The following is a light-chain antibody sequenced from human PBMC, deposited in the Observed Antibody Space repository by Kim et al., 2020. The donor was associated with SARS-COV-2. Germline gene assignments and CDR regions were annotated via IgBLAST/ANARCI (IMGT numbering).Light chain of an antibody. CDR1: QSVLYSSNNKNY. Sequence: DIVMTQSPDSLAVSLGEGVTINCKSSQSVLYSSNNKNYLAWYQQKPGQPPKLLISWASTRESGVPDRFSGSGSGTDFTLTISSLQAEDVAVYYCQQYYNPPWTFGQGTKVDIK. J-gene: IGKJ1*01. CDR3: QQYYNPPWT. CDR2: WAS. V-gene: IGKV4-1*01.